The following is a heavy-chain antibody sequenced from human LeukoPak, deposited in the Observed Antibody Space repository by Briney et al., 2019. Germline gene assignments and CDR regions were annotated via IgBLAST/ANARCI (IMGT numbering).Heavy chain of an antibody. CDR3: ARDAKWELLPHAFGV. D-gene: IGHD1-26*01. V-gene: IGHV1-18*01. J-gene: IGHJ3*01. CDR2: ISAYNGNT. Sequence: ASVKVSCKASGYTFTSYGISWVRQAPGQGLEWMGWISAYNGNTNYAQKLQGRVNMTTDTSTSTAYMELRSLRSDDTAMYYCARDAKWELLPHAFGVWGQGTMVTVSS. CDR1: GYTFTSYG.